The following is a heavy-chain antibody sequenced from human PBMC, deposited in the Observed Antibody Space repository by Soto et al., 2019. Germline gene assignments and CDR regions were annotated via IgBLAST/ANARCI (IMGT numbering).Heavy chain of an antibody. J-gene: IGHJ4*02. V-gene: IGHV4-59*01. CDR1: GGSISSYY. CDR3: ASGGSCYSRYCYFDY. CDR2: IYYSGST. D-gene: IGHD2-15*01. Sequence: PSETLSLTCTVSGGSISSYYWSWIRQPPGKGLEWIGYIYYSGSTNYNPSLKSRVTISVDTSKNQFSLKLRSVTAADTAVYYCASGGSCYSRYCYFDYWGQGTLVTVSS.